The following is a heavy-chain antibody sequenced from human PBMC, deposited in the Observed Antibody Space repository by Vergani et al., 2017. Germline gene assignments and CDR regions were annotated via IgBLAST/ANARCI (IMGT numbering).Heavy chain of an antibody. CDR2: IHDSGST. CDR3: ARALTTGSLYCQH. V-gene: IGHV4-39*07. CDR1: GGSISSSSYY. Sequence: QLQLQESGPGLVKPSETLSLTCTVSGGSISSSSYYWGWIRQPPGKGLEWIGSIHDSGSTYYNPSLKSRVTISVDTSKNQFSLKLSSVTAADTAVYYCARALTTGSLYCQHWGQGTLVTVSS. D-gene: IGHD2/OR15-2a*01. J-gene: IGHJ1*01.